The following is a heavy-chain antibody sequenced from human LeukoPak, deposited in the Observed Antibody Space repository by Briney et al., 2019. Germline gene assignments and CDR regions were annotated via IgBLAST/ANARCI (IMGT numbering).Heavy chain of an antibody. CDR2: MRSDGSDI. CDR1: GFTFNTYG. V-gene: IGHV3-33*01. D-gene: IGHD7-27*01. CDR3: ARDQSPKWGSGERYFDY. Sequence: PGGSLRLSCEASGFTFNTYGMHWVRQAPGKGLEWVAVMRSDGSDIYYAASVKGRFNISRDNSKNTLYLQMNSLRAEDTAVYYCARDQSPKWGSGERYFDYWGQGTLVTVSS. J-gene: IGHJ4*02.